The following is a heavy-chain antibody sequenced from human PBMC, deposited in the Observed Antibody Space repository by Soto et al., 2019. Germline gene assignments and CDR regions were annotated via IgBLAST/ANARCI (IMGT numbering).Heavy chain of an antibody. J-gene: IGHJ4*02. CDR2: IYYSGST. CDR3: ALAAAGTGLFDY. CDR1: GGSLSSGGYY. Sequence: ASETPSLTCTVSGGSLSSGGYYWSWIRQPPGKGLEWIGYIYYSGSTNYNPSLKSRVTISVDTSKNQFSLKLSSVTAADTAVYYCALAAAGTGLFDYWGQGTLVTVSS. D-gene: IGHD6-13*01. V-gene: IGHV4-61*08.